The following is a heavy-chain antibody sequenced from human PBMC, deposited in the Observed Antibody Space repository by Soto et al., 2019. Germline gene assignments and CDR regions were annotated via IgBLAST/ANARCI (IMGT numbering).Heavy chain of an antibody. CDR1: GGTFSSYT. Sequence: QVQLVQSGAEVKKPGSSVKVSCKASGGTFSSYTISWVRQAPGQGLEWMGRIIPILGIANYAQKFQGRVTIIADKATSTAYLELSSLRCEDTAVYYCARVQPGDRTYYMDVWGKGTTVTVSS. CDR3: ARVQPGDRTYYMDV. J-gene: IGHJ6*03. V-gene: IGHV1-69*02. CDR2: IIPILGIA. D-gene: IGHD3-10*01.